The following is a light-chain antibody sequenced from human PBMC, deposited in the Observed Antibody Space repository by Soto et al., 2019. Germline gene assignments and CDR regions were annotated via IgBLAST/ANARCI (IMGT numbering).Light chain of an antibody. CDR3: CSYAGSYTLYV. CDR2: DVS. J-gene: IGLJ1*01. V-gene: IGLV2-11*01. CDR1: SSDVGGYNY. Sequence: QSALTRPRSVSGSPGQSVTISCTGTSSDVGGYNYVSWYQHHPGKAPKLMIYDVSKRPSGVPDRFSGSKSGNTASLTISGLQAEDEADYYCCSYAGSYTLYVFGTGTKLTVL.